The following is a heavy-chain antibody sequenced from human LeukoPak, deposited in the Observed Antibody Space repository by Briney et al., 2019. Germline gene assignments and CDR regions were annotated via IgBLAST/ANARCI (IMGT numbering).Heavy chain of an antibody. V-gene: IGHV3-48*01. CDR3: AREVRRGSDYFDY. D-gene: IGHD1-26*01. Sequence: PGGSLRLSCAASGFSFSDYDMTWVRQAPGKGLEWVAWISTSSTTIYYADSVKGRFTISRDNAKNSLYLQMNSLRAEDTAFYYCAREVRRGSDYFDYWGQGTLVTVSS. J-gene: IGHJ4*02. CDR2: ISTSSTTI. CDR1: GFSFSDYD.